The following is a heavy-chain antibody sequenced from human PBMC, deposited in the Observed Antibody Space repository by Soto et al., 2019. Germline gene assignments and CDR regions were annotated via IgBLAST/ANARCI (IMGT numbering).Heavy chain of an antibody. D-gene: IGHD3-10*01. CDR2: IIPIFGTA. J-gene: IGHJ6*02. CDR3: ARVDTMVRGASAFYYYYGMDV. V-gene: IGHV1-69*13. CDR1: GGTFSSYA. Sequence: ASVKVSCKASGGTFSSYAISWVRQAPGQGLEWMGGIIPIFGTANYAQKFQGRVTITADESTSTAYMELSSLRSEDTAVYYCARVDTMVRGASAFYYYYGMDVWGQGTTVTVSS.